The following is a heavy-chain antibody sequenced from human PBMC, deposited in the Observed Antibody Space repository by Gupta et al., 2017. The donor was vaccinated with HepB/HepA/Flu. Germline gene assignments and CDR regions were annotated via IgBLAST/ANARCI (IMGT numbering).Heavy chain of an antibody. J-gene: IGHJ4*02. CDR2: IIPIFGTA. CDR1: GGTFSSYA. Sequence: QVQLVQSGAEVKKPGSSVKVSCKASGGTFSSYAISWVRQAPGQGLEWMGGIIPIFGTANYAQKFQGRVTITADESTSTAYMELSSLRSEDTAVYYCARAAEVNVLRFLEWLPPFDYWGQGTLVTVSS. D-gene: IGHD3-3*01. V-gene: IGHV1-69*01. CDR3: ARAAEVNVLRFLEWLPPFDY.